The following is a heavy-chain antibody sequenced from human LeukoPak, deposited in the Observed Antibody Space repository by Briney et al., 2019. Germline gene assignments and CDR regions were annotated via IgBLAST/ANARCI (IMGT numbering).Heavy chain of an antibody. V-gene: IGHV3-66*01. CDR1: GFTVSSYH. J-gene: IGHJ3*02. CDR2: IYAGGDT. Sequence: QPGGSLRLSCAPSGFTVSSYHMSWVRQSPGKGLEWVSTIYAGGDTFYADSVQGRFTISRDNSKNTLYLQMNSLRAEDTAVYYCARDRFDGSRDQSDASDIWGQGTMVTVSS. D-gene: IGHD3-9*01. CDR3: ARDRFDGSRDQSDASDI.